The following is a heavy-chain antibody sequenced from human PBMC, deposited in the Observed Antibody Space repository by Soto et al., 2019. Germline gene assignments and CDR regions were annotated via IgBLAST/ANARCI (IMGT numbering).Heavy chain of an antibody. D-gene: IGHD3-3*01. CDR1: GGTFSSYA. CDR3: AKDVSGYLPTDAFDI. Sequence: GASVKVSCKASGGTFSSYAISWVRQAPGQGLEWMGGIIPIFGTANYAQKFQGRVTITTDESTSTAYMELNSLRAEDTALYYCAKDVSGYLPTDAFDIWGQGTMVTVSS. J-gene: IGHJ3*02. V-gene: IGHV1-69*05. CDR2: IIPIFGTA.